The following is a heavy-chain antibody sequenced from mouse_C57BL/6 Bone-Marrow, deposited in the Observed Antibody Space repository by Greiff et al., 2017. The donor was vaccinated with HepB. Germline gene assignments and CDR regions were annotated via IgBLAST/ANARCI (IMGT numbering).Heavy chain of an antibody. Sequence: DVHLVESGGGLVKPGGSLKLSCAASGFTFSSYAMSWVRQTPEKRLEWVATISDGGSYTYYPDNVKGRFTISRDNAKNNLYLQMSHLKSEDTAMYYCARGRKLGFDYWGQGTTLTVSS. CDR3: ARGRKLGFDY. CDR2: ISDGGSYT. D-gene: IGHD4-1*01. V-gene: IGHV5-4*01. J-gene: IGHJ2*01. CDR1: GFTFSSYA.